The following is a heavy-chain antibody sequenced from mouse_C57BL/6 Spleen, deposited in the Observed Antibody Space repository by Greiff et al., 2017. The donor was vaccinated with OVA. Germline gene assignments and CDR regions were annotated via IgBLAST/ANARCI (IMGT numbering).Heavy chain of an antibody. Sequence: EVQLQQSGAELVRPGASVKLSCTASGFNIKDYYMHWVKQRPEQGLEWIGRIDPEDGDTEYAPKFLGKATMTADTSSNTAYLQLSSRTSEDTAVYYCTRKGEDYYFDYWGQGTTLTVSS. CDR3: TRKGEDYYFDY. CDR1: GFNIKDYY. J-gene: IGHJ2*01. V-gene: IGHV14-1*01. CDR2: IDPEDGDT.